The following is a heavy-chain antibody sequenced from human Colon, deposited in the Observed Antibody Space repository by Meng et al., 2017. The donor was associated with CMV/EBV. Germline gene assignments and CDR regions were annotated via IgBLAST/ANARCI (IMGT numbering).Heavy chain of an antibody. CDR3: THGSRAWSRVLYYFDMDV. J-gene: IGHJ6*02. CDR1: GFSLRTSGVG. V-gene: IGHV2-5*01. Sequence: SGPTLVKPTQTLTLTCTFSGFSLRTSGVGVAWIRQPPGEALEWLALIYWNDDKRYSPSLTNRLTITKDTSKNRVVLTMTNMDPVDTGTYYCTHGSRAWSRVLYYFDMDVWGRGTTVTVSS. D-gene: IGHD6-19*01. CDR2: IYWNDDK.